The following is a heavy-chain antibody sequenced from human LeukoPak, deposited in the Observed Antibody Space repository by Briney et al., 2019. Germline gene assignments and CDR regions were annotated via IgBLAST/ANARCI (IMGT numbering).Heavy chain of an antibody. CDR2: IYYSGST. V-gene: IGHV4-30-4*08. CDR1: GGSISSGEYY. Sequence: SQTLSLTCTVSGGSISSGEYYWSWIRQPPGKGLEWIGYIYYSGSTNYNPSLKSRVTIPVDTSKNQFSLKLSSVTAADTSVYYCARHRSVTWQQLVPDYFDYWGREPWSPSPQ. D-gene: IGHD6-13*01. J-gene: IGHJ4*02. CDR3: ARHRSVTWQQLVPDYFDY.